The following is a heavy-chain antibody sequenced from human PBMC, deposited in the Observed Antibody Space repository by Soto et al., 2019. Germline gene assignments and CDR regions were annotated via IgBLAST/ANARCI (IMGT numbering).Heavy chain of an antibody. CDR3: VKDGEADNGVWDYFDH. V-gene: IGHV3-23*01. CDR2: ISGGGDET. D-gene: IGHD3-16*01. Sequence: EVQLLESGGGLVQPRGSLRLSCAASGFTFRSYAMTWVRQAPGKGLEWVSGISGGGDETYNADSVKGRFTISRDNSKNTLYLQMNSLRAEDTAIYYCVKDGEADNGVWDYFDHWGQGTLITVSS. J-gene: IGHJ4*02. CDR1: GFTFRSYA.